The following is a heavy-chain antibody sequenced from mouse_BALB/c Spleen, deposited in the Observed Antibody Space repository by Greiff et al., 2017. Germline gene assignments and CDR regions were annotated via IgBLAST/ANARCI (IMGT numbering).Heavy chain of an antibody. V-gene: IGHV5-6-4*01. Sequence: EVQGVESGGGLVKPGGSLKLSCAASGFTFSSYTMSWVRQTPEKRLEWVATISSGGSYTYYPDSVKGRFTISRDNAKNTLYLQMSSLKSEDTAMYYCTREGAYYRYDRIYDYAMDDWGQGTTVTVSS. CDR2: ISSGGSYT. D-gene: IGHD2-14*01. CDR1: GFTFSSYT. J-gene: IGHJ4*01. CDR3: TREGAYYRYDRIYDYAMDD.